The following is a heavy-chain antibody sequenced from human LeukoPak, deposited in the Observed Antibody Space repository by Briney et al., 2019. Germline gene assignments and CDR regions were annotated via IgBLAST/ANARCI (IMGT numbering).Heavy chain of an antibody. D-gene: IGHD3-22*01. J-gene: IGHJ4*02. V-gene: IGHV1-69*01. Sequence: SVKVSCKASGGTFSSYAISWVRQAPGQGLEWMGGIIPIFGTANYAQKFQGRVTITADESTSTAYMELSRLRSDDTAVYYCARDPNYYDSSGPPDYWGQGTLVTVSS. CDR1: GGTFSSYA. CDR2: IIPIFGTA. CDR3: ARDPNYYDSSGPPDY.